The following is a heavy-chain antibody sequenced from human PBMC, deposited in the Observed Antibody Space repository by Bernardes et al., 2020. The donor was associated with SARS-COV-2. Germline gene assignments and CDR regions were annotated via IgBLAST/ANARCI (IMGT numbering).Heavy chain of an antibody. CDR3: ARGGRGTGWFDP. Sequence: GSLSLSCAASGFTFSDYDLHWIRQSARKGLEWVSYIGTAGDSYYRASVKGQFTISRDDAKNSFYLQMDNLRVDDTAVYFCARGGRGTGWFDPWGQGTLVTVSS. CDR2: IGTAGDS. V-gene: IGHV3-13*01. D-gene: IGHD1-1*01. CDR1: GFTFSDYD. J-gene: IGHJ5*02.